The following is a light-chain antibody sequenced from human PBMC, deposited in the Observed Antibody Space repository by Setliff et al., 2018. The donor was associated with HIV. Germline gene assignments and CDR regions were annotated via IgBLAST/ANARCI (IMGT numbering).Light chain of an antibody. V-gene: IGLV2-23*02. J-gene: IGLJ1*01. CDR2: DVR. Sequence: QSVLTQPASVSGSPGQSITISCTGSSSDIGAYNYVSWYQQHPGKVPKVIIYDVRKRPSGVSNRFSGSKSGNTASLTISGLQAEDEAAYYCCSYANINTRVFGTGTKVT. CDR3: CSYANINTRV. CDR1: SSDIGAYNY.